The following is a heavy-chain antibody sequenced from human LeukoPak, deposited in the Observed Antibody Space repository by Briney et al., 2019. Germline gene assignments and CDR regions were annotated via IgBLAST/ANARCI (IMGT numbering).Heavy chain of an antibody. CDR3: ARGRNQLLLYYYGMDV. CDR1: GFTFSSYG. V-gene: IGHV3-30-3*01. D-gene: IGHD2-2*01. Sequence: GRSVRPFCAAAGFTFSSYGMDWVRQAPGKGLGWVSVILYDGINIYYEDSVKGRFTISRDNSKNTLYLQMNSLRAEDTAVYYCARGRNQLLLYYYGMDVWGQGTTVTVSS. J-gene: IGHJ6*02. CDR2: ILYDGINI.